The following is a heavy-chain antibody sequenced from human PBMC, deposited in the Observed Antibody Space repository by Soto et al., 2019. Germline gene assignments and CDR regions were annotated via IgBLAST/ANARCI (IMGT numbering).Heavy chain of an antibody. V-gene: IGHV1-3*01. CDR1: EYIFSNYA. Sequence: ASVKVSCKASEYIFSNYAIHWVRQAPGQSLEWMGWIKPGDGSTKYSQTFQGRVTIARDTSASTAYMELSSLRSEDTAVYFCATDLYGSGTYFLDANAMDVWGLGTTVTVSS. CDR2: IKPGDGST. J-gene: IGHJ6*02. CDR3: ATDLYGSGTYFLDANAMDV. D-gene: IGHD3-10*01.